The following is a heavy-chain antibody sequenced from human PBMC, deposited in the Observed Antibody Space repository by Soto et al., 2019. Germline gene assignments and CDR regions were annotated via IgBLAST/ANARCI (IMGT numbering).Heavy chain of an antibody. J-gene: IGHJ4*02. Sequence: QVQLQESGPGLLKPSETLSLTCTVSGVSVSSGSHYWSWIRQPPGKGLEWIGNIYYSGSTNYNPSLKSRVTISVDTSKNQLSLKLSSVTAADTAVYHCARWGYSSGWSFDYWGQGTLVTVSS. CDR2: IYYSGST. V-gene: IGHV4-61*01. D-gene: IGHD6-19*01. CDR3: ARWGYSSGWSFDY. CDR1: GVSVSSGSHY.